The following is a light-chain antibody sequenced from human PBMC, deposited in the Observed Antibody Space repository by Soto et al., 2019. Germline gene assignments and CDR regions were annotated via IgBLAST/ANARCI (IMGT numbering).Light chain of an antibody. CDR3: QQYYTTPWA. Sequence: DIVMTQSPVSLAVSLGERATINCKSSQSVLYSANDENYLAWYQQKPGQPPKLLIYWASTRESGVPDRFSGSGSRTDFTLTISSLQAEDVAVYYCQQYYTTPWAFGQGTKVEI. CDR2: WAS. CDR1: QSVLYSANDENY. J-gene: IGKJ1*01. V-gene: IGKV4-1*01.